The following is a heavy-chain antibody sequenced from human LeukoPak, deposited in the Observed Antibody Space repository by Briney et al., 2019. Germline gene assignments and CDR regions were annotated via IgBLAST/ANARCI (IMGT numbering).Heavy chain of an antibody. CDR1: GFTFSNYG. CDR3: AKDGDTMSGTYYYDMDV. D-gene: IGHD1-26*01. V-gene: IGHV3-30*02. J-gene: IGHJ6*03. CDR2: IRYDGSNK. Sequence: GGSLRLSCGASGFTFSNYGMLWVRQAPGKGLEWVAFIRYDGSNKYYADSVKGRFTISRDNSKNTLYLQMNSLRGEDTAVYYCAKDGDTMSGTYYYDMDVWGKGTTVTIS.